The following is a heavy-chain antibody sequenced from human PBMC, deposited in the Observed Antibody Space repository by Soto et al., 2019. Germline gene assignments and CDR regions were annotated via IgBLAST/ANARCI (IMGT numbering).Heavy chain of an antibody. V-gene: IGHV4-59*01. Sequence: SQTLSLTCTVSGGSISSYYWSWIRQPPGKGLEWIGYIYYSGSTNYNPSLKNRVTISVDTSKNQFSLKLSSVTAADTAVYYCARYCGGDCYRTRAAAVDIWGQGTIVSVS. J-gene: IGHJ3*02. CDR2: IYYSGST. CDR1: GGSISSYY. CDR3: ARYCGGDCYRTRAAAVDI. D-gene: IGHD2-21*02.